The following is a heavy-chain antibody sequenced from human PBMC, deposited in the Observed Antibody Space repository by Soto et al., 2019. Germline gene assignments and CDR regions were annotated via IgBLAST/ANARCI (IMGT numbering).Heavy chain of an antibody. CDR1: GGSISSSSYY. D-gene: IGHD3-10*01. CDR3: ARESRGELLWFGELPINYYYGMDV. J-gene: IGHJ6*04. CDR2: IYYSGST. V-gene: IGHV4-39*02. Sequence: SETLSLTCTVSGGSISSSSYYWGWIRQPPGKGLEWIGSIYYSGSTYYNPSLKSRVTISGDTSKKQFPLKLSFVTAADTAVYYCARESRGELLWFGELPINYYYGMDVWGKGTTVTV.